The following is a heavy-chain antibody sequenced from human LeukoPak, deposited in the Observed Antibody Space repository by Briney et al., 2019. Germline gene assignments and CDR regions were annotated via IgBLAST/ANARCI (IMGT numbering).Heavy chain of an antibody. J-gene: IGHJ5*02. CDR3: AKEPEWLVQNWFDP. CDR1: GFTFSSYG. D-gene: IGHD6-19*01. CDR2: ISGSGGST. Sequence: PGGSLRLSCVASGFTFSSYGMSWVRQAPGKGLEWVSAISGSGGSTYYADSVKGRFTISRDNSKNTLYLQMNSLRAEDTAVYYCAKEPEWLVQNWFDPWGQGTLVTVSS. V-gene: IGHV3-23*01.